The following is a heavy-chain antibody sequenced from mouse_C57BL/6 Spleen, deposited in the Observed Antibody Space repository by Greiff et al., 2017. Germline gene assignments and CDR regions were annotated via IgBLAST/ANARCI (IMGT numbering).Heavy chain of an antibody. Sequence: VKLMESGAELVRPGTSVKVSCTASGYAFTDYLIAWVKQRPGQGLEWIGVINPGSGGTNSHEKFKGKATLTADKSSSTAYLQLSSRTSEDSAVYCCARGVLRSYGDYWGQGTTVTVSA. D-gene: IGHD1-1*01. CDR1: GYAFTDYL. CDR2: INPGSGGT. CDR3: ARGVLRSYGDY. J-gene: IGHJ2*01. V-gene: IGHV1-54*01.